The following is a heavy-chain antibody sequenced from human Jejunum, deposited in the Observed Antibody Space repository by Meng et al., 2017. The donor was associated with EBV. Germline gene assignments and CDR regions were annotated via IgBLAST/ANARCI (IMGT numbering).Heavy chain of an antibody. CDR2: IHTDNGGT. Sequence: QVRVVQAGAEVKNPGDSVKVSCKASGYNLTDSDIHWVRQAPGQGLEWLGWIHTDNGGTKYSQEFQDRVTITRDTSASTAYMEISSLRSEDTAVYYCVKKGTRLTTHGYHFDYWGQGTLVTVSS. CDR3: VKKGTRLTTHGYHFDY. D-gene: IGHD2-15*01. J-gene: IGHJ4*02. CDR1: GYNLTDSD. V-gene: IGHV1-3*03.